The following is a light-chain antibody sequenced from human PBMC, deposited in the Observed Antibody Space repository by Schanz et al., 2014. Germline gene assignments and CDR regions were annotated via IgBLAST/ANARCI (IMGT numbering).Light chain of an antibody. CDR1: SSDVGSYNL. J-gene: IGLJ2*01. V-gene: IGLV2-23*01. Sequence: QSALTQPASVSGSPGQSITISCTGTSSDVGSYNLVSWYQQHPGKAPKLMIYEGSKRPSGVSNRFSGSNSGNTASLTISGLQAEDEADYYCCSYAGDTPHVALGGGIKLTVL. CDR2: EGS. CDR3: CSYAGDTPHVA.